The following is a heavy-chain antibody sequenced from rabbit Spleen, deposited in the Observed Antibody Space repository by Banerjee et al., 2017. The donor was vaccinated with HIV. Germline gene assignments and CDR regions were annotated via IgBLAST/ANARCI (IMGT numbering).Heavy chain of an antibody. CDR1: GVSFSSNHY. V-gene: IGHV1S40*01. D-gene: IGHD6-1*01. CDR2: IDVGAGTT. CDR3: ARLFAYAGYAGFGYATLDYFNL. Sequence: QSLEESGGDLVKPGASLTLTCTASGVSFSSNHYMCWVRQAPGKGLEWIGIIDVGAGTTDYASWVNGRFTISRSTSLNTVTLRMTSLTAADTATYFCARLFAYAGYAGFGYATLDYFNLWGPGTLVTVS. J-gene: IGHJ4*01.